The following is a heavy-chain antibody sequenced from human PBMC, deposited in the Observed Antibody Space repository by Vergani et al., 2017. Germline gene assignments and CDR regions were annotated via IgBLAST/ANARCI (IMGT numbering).Heavy chain of an antibody. CDR3: ARLRYDILTTD. V-gene: IGHV4-39*01. CDR2: IYYSGST. CDR1: GGSISSRSYY. D-gene: IGHD3-9*01. Sequence: QLQLQESGPGLVKPSETLSLTCTVSGGSISSRSYYWGWIRQPPGKGLEWIGSIYYSGSTYYNPSLKSRVTISVDTSKNQFSLKLSSVTAADTAVYYCARLRYDILTTDWGQGTLVTVSS. J-gene: IGHJ4*02.